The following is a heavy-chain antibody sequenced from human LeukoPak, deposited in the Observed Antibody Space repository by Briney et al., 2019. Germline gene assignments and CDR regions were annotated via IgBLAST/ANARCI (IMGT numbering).Heavy chain of an antibody. CDR2: ISAYNGNT. V-gene: IGHV1-18*01. Sequence: ASVKVSCKASGYTFTSYGISWVRQAPGQGLEWMGWISAYNGNTNYAQKLQGRVTMTTDTSTSTAYMELRSLRSDDTAVYYCARDQGGWTTNYFDYWGQGTLVTVSS. CDR1: GYTFTSYG. CDR3: ARDQGGWTTNYFDY. J-gene: IGHJ4*02. D-gene: IGHD6-19*01.